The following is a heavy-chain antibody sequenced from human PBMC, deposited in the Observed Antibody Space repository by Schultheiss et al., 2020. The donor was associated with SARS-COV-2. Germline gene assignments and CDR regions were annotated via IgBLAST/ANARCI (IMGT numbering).Heavy chain of an antibody. V-gene: IGHV5-51*01. CDR1: GYNFITYW. D-gene: IGHD2-21*02. Sequence: GESLKISCKSFGYNFITYWIGWVRQMPGKGLEWMGIIYPGDSDTRYSPSFQGQVTISADKSISTAYLQWGSLKASDTAMYYCARGVPAPAISFDYWGQGTPVTVSS. CDR2: IYPGDSDT. CDR3: ARGVPAPAISFDY. J-gene: IGHJ4*02.